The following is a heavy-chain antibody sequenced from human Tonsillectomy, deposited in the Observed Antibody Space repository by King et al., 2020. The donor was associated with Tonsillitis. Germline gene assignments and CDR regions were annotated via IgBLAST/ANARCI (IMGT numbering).Heavy chain of an antibody. CDR2: INHSGST. D-gene: IGHD2-2*01. V-gene: IGHV4-34*01. J-gene: IGHJ5*02. CDR3: ARQALSSTRFDP. CDR1: GGSFSGYY. Sequence: VQLQQWGAGLLKPSETLSLTCAVYGGSFSGYYWSWIRQPPGKGLEWIGEINHSGSTNYNPSLKSRVTISVDTSKNQFSLKLSSVTAADTAVYYCARQALSSTRFDPWGQGTLVTVSS.